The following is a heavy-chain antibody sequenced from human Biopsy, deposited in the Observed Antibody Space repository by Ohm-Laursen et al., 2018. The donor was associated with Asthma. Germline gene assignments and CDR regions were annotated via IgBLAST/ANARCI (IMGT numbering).Heavy chain of an antibody. CDR1: GYTFNSAG. CDR3: ARAVDYSHYYGIDV. CDR2: ISVYNGNT. D-gene: IGHD3-10*01. Sequence: ASVKVSCKTSGYTFNSAGITWVRQAPGQGLEWMGWISVYNGNTKVAQKLQDRVAMITDTFTSTAYMELRSLRSDDTAVYFCARAVDYSHYYGIDVWGQGTTVTVS. J-gene: IGHJ6*02. V-gene: IGHV1-18*01.